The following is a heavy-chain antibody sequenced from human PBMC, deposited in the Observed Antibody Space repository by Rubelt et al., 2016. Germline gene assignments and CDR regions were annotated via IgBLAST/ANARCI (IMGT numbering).Heavy chain of an antibody. CDR3: AKRFTGWYKVDGFEV. V-gene: IGHV3-30*18. CDR1: GFTFNNYA. CDR2: ISFDGNSK. J-gene: IGHJ3*01. D-gene: IGHD6-19*01. Sequence: QVHLVESGGGVVQPGRSLRLSCAASGFTFNNYAMHWVRQAPGKGLEWVAVISFDGNSKYYAGSVKGRFTISRDNSKNTLFLQMKSLGAEDASVYYCAKRFTGWYKVDGFEVGGQGTMVTVSS.